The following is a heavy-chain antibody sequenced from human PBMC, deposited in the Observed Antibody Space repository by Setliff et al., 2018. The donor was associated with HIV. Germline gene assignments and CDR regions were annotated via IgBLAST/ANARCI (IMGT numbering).Heavy chain of an antibody. CDR2: ISAYNGNT. Sequence: GASVKVSCKASGYTFTSYDISWVRQAPGQGLEWMGWISAYNGNTNYAQKLQGRVTMTTDTSTSTAYMELRSLRSDDTAVYYCAREIGDYYDSSGYYPPTDYYYGMDVWGLGTTGTVSS. V-gene: IGHV1-18*01. CDR1: GYTFTSYD. D-gene: IGHD3-22*01. CDR3: AREIGDYYDSSGYYPPTDYYYGMDV. J-gene: IGHJ6*02.